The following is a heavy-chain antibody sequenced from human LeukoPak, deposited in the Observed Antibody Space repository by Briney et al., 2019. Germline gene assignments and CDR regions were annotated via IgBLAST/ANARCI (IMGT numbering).Heavy chain of an antibody. CDR1: GYTFTSYG. CDR2: ISAYNGNT. CDR3: ARAHLYCSGGSCYSRTFDY. J-gene: IGHJ4*02. V-gene: IGHV1-18*04. D-gene: IGHD2-15*01. Sequence: ASVKVSCKASGYTFTSYGISWVRQAPGQGLEWMGWISAYNGNTNYAQKLQGRVTMTTDTSTSTAYMELRSLRSDDTAVYYCARAHLYCSGGSCYSRTFDYWGQGTLVTVS.